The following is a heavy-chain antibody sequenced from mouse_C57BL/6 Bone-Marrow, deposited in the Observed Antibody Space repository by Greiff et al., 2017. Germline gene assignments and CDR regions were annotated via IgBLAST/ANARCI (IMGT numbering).Heavy chain of an antibody. CDR3: ARVYDGYPYYYAMDY. J-gene: IGHJ4*01. Sequence: QVTLKVSGPGILQPSQSLSLPCSFSGFSLSTFGMGVGWIRQPSGKGLEWLAHIWWDDDKYYNPALKSRLTISKDTSKNQVVLKIANVDTADTATYYWARVYDGYPYYYAMDYWGQGTSVTVSS. CDR1: GFSLSTFGMG. D-gene: IGHD2-3*01. CDR2: IWWDDDK. V-gene: IGHV8-8*01.